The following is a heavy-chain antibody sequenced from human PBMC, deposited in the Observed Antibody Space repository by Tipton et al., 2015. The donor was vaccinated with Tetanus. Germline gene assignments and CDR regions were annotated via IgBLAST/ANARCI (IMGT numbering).Heavy chain of an antibody. Sequence: TLSLTCTVSGGSISGSYWNWVRQPPGKGLEWIGYVYYNGNTHYNPALKSRVTISVDTSKNQFSLKLSSVTAADTAICYCAREVPAAGHFDSWGQGTLVTVSS. J-gene: IGHJ4*02. CDR2: VYYNGNT. V-gene: IGHV4-59*01. CDR3: AREVPAAGHFDS. D-gene: IGHD2-2*01. CDR1: GGSISGSY.